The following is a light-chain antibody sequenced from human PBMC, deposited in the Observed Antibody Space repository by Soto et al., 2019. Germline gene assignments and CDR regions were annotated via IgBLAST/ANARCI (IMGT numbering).Light chain of an antibody. CDR2: AAS. Sequence: DIQMTQSPSSLSASVGDRVTITCRASQGIRSDLGWYQQKPGKAPKRLIDAASGLQSGVPSRFSGSGSGTEFTLTISSLQPEDFAAYYCLQYNTYPPTFGQGTKVEIK. J-gene: IGKJ1*01. CDR3: LQYNTYPPT. CDR1: QGIRSD. V-gene: IGKV1-17*01.